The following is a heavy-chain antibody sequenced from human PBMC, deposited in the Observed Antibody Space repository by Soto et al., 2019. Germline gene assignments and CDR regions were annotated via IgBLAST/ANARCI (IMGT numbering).Heavy chain of an antibody. CDR1: GFTFSSHA. CDR2: IHGTRSII. D-gene: IGHD1-1*01. CDR3: ARDARNADSDY. J-gene: IGHJ4*02. V-gene: IGHV3-48*02. Sequence: EVQLVESGGGLVQPGGSLKLSCAVSGFTFSSHAMNWVRQAPGKGLEWVAYIHGTRSIIYYADSVKGRFTISRDNAKNSLYLQMDSLRDDDTALYYCARDARNADSDYWGQGTLVTVSS.